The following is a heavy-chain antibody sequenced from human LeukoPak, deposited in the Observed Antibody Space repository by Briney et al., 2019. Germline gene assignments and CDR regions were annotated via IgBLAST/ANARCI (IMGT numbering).Heavy chain of an antibody. D-gene: IGHD5-24*01. V-gene: IGHV1-69*13. CDR2: IIPIFGTA. CDR1: GGTFSSYA. CDR3: ARVGSRDGYSCDAFDI. Sequence: GASVKVSCKASGGTFSSYAISWVRQAPGQGLEWMGGIIPIFGTANYAQKFQGRVTITADESTSTAYMELSSLRSEDTAVYYCARVGSRDGYSCDAFDIWGQGTMVTVSS. J-gene: IGHJ3*02.